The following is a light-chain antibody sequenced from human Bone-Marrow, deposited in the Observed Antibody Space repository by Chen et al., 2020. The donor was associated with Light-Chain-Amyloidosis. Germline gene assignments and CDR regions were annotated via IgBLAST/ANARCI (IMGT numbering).Light chain of an antibody. Sequence: EIVLTQSPGTLSLSPGEGANLSCRASQTISSNYLTWYQQKLGQAPRLLIDGSSSRATGIPDRFTGSGSGTDFPLTINRLEPEDFAMYYCQQYGTSPLTFGGGTKVEIK. CDR3: QQYGTSPLT. CDR1: QTISSNY. V-gene: IGKV3-20*01. CDR2: GSS. J-gene: IGKJ4*01.